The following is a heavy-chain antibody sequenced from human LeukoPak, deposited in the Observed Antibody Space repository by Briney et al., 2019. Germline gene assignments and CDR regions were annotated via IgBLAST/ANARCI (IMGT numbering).Heavy chain of an antibody. Sequence: PGGSLRLSCAASGFSFSTYYVNWVRQAPGKGLEWVSCISSSSTYMYYADSVRGRFAISRDNAKNSLYLQMNSLRAEDTAVYYCARENHGSFDYWGQGSLVTVSS. D-gene: IGHD1-14*01. V-gene: IGHV3-21*01. CDR2: ISSSSTYM. CDR1: GFSFSTYY. J-gene: IGHJ4*02. CDR3: ARENHGSFDY.